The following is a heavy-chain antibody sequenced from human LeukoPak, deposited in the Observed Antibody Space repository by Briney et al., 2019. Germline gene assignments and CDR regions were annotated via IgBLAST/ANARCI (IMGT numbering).Heavy chain of an antibody. CDR1: GYTFTRYD. J-gene: IGHJ4*02. V-gene: IGHV1-8*03. CDR3: ARVDGSPDY. CDR2: INLNSGNT. Sequence: ASVKVSCTASGYTFTRYDINWVRQATGQGLEWMGWINLNSGNTGHAQKFQGRVTITRDTSIRTAYMEVSSLRSEDTAVYYCARVDGSPDYWGQGTLLTVSS. D-gene: IGHD2-15*01.